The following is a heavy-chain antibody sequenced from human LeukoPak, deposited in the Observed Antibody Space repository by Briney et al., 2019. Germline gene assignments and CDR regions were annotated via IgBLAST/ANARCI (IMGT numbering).Heavy chain of an antibody. J-gene: IGHJ4*02. V-gene: IGHV3-9*01. CDR1: GFTFDHNA. D-gene: IGHD5-12*01. CDR3: AKGQYSSYDLQPDY. Sequence: GGSLRLSCAGSGFTFDHNAKYWVRQPPGKGLQWVSGISWSGGGIGYVDSVKGRFTISRDNTKNSLFLQMNSLRVEDTAFYYCAKGQYSSYDLQPDYWGQGTLVTVSS. CDR2: ISWSGGGI.